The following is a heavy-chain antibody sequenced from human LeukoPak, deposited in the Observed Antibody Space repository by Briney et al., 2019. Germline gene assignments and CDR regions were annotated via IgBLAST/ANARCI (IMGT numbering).Heavy chain of an antibody. CDR2: ISYDGSNK. D-gene: IGHD3-22*01. CDR3: AWVHHSSGYDGY. J-gene: IGHJ4*02. V-gene: IGHV3-30*04. Sequence: GGSLRLSCAASGFTFSSYAMHWVRQAPGKGLEWVAVISYDGSNKYYADSVKGRFTISRDNSKNTLYLQMNSLRAEDTAVYYCAWVHHSSGYDGYWGQGTLVTVSS. CDR1: GFTFSSYA.